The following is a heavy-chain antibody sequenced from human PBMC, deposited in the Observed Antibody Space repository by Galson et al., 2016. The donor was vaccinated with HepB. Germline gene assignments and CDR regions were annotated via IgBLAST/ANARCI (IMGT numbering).Heavy chain of an antibody. J-gene: IGHJ5*02. Sequence: SLRLSCAASGFTFNNYAMSWVRQTPGKGLEWVSSIGGSGVSTYYADSVKGRFTISRDNSKNTVDLQMKSLRAEDTAIFYCAKSRRGGSGWYFDPWGQGTLVTVSS. CDR3: AKSRRGGSGWYFDP. D-gene: IGHD6-19*01. CDR2: IGGSGVST. CDR1: GFTFNNYA. V-gene: IGHV3-23*01.